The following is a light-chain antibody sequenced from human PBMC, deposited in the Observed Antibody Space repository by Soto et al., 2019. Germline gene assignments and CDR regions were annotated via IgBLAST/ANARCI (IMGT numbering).Light chain of an antibody. Sequence: QSVLTQPPSASGTPGQRVTISCSGYNSNIGSNYVYWYQQFPGTAPKLLIYRYNQRPSGVPDRFSGSKSGISASLAISGLRSEDEAEYYCAAWDDRLRGWVFGGGTKLTVL. CDR1: NSNIGSNY. V-gene: IGLV1-47*01. CDR2: RYN. CDR3: AAWDDRLRGWV. J-gene: IGLJ3*02.